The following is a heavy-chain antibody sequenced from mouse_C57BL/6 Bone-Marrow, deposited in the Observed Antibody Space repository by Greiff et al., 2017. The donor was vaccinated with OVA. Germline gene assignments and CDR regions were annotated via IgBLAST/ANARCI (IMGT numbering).Heavy chain of an antibody. V-gene: IGHV1-42*01. CDR2: INPSTGGT. Sequence: EVQRVESGPELVKPGASVKISCKASGYSFTGYYMNWVKQSPEKSLEWIGEINPSTGGTTYNQKFKAKATLTVDKSSSTAYMQLKSLTSEDSAVYYWARSGLLNYYAMGDWGQGTSVTVSS. D-gene: IGHD2-3*01. CDR1: GYSFTGYY. CDR3: ARSGLLNYYAMGD. J-gene: IGHJ4*01.